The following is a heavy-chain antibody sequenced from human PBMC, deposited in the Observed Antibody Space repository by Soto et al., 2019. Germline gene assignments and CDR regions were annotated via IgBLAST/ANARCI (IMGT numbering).Heavy chain of an antibody. Sequence: SLTCTVYGGSFSSYYWSWIRQPPGKGLEWIGDIYYSGSTNYNPSLKSRVTISLDTSKNQFSLNLNSVTAADTAVFYCASVTSHDFWSGYFIVRVLRLTIFGVVIPQTVNYYFYYMDVWGKGTTVTVSS. D-gene: IGHD3-3*01. CDR3: ASVTSHDFWSGYFIVRVLRLTIFGVVIPQTVNYYFYYMDV. CDR2: IYYSGST. V-gene: IGHV4-59*08. J-gene: IGHJ6*03. CDR1: GGSFSSYY.